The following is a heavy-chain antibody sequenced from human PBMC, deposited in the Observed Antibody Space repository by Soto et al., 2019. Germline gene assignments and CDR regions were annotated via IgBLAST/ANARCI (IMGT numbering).Heavy chain of an antibody. D-gene: IGHD3-10*01. V-gene: IGHV1-69*06. J-gene: IGHJ5*02. CDR2: IIPIFGTA. Sequence: GAAVKVSCKASGGTFSSYAISWVRQAPGQGXEWMGGIIPIFGTANYAQKFQGRVTITADKSTSTAYMELSSLRSEDTAVYYCARYWNYYGSGSYYYNWFDPWGQGTLVTVSS. CDR3: ARYWNYYGSGSYYYNWFDP. CDR1: GGTFSSYA.